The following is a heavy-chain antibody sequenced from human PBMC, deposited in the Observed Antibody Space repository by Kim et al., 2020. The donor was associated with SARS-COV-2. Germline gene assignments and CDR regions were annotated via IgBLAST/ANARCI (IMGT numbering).Heavy chain of an antibody. CDR2: IYYDGSNK. Sequence: GGSLRLSCAASAFTFNSHGMHWVRQAPGKGLEWVAVIYYDGSNKYYADSVKGRFTISRDNSKNTLYLQMNSLRAEDTAVYYCARDRNGSGPDHWGQGTLVTVSS. CDR1: AFTFNSHG. CDR3: ARDRNGSGPDH. D-gene: IGHD3-10*01. V-gene: IGHV3-33*01. J-gene: IGHJ4*02.